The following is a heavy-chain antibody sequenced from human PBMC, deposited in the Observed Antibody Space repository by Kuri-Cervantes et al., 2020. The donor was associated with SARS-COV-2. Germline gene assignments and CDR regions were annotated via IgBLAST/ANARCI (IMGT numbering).Heavy chain of an antibody. CDR2: IRSKPYGGTA. CDR3: ARDRHLQPWVDP. J-gene: IGHJ5*02. CDR1: GFSFSAYA. Sequence: GGSLRLSCTVSGFSFSAYAMSWLRQAPGKGLEWVGFIRSKPYGGTAEYAASVKGRFTIARDDSRSIAYLQMNSLKTEDTAMYYCARDRHLQPWVDPWGQGTLVTVSS. V-gene: IGHV3-49*03.